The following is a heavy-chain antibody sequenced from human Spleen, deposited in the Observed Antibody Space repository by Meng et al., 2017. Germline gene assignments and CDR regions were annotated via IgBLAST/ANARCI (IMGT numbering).Heavy chain of an antibody. CDR2: IDPGSGGT. Sequence: QGPLVQSGAELKNPGASVKVSCKPSGYTFTAYWLHWVRLAPGQGLEWMGRIDPGSGGTQYPQNFQGRVLMTRDTSISTTYMELSGLRSDDTAVYYCVRDEDISAAGKLFGDYWGQGTLVTVSS. CDR3: VRDEDISAAGKLFGDY. V-gene: IGHV1-2*06. D-gene: IGHD6-13*01. CDR1: GYTFTAYW. J-gene: IGHJ4*02.